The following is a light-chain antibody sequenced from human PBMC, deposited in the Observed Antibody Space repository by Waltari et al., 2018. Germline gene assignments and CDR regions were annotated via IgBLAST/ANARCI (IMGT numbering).Light chain of an antibody. V-gene: IGLV3-25*03. J-gene: IGLJ2*01. CDR3: QSADSSGTYVV. Sequence: SYELTQPPSVSVSPGQTARISCSGDALPKHYAYWYQQKPGQAPVLLIYKDTERPSGIPVRFSGSSSGTTVTLTISGVQAEDEADYYCQSADSSGTYVVFGGGTMLTVL. CDR1: ALPKHY. CDR2: KDT.